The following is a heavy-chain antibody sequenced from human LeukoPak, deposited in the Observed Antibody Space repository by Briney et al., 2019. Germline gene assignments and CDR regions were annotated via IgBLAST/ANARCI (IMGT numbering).Heavy chain of an antibody. V-gene: IGHV1-18*01. D-gene: IGHD4-17*01. J-gene: IGHJ2*01. Sequence: GASVKASCKASGYTFTSYDINWVRQATGQGLEWMGWISAYNGNTNYAQKLQGRVTMTTDTSTSTAYMELRSLRSDDTAVYYCARILGDYVSETYWYFDLWGRGTLVTVSS. CDR3: ARILGDYVSETYWYFDL. CDR1: GYTFTSYD. CDR2: ISAYNGNT.